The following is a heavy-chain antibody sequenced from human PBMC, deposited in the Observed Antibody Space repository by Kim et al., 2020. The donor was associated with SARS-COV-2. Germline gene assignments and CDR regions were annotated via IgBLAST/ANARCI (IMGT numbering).Heavy chain of an antibody. J-gene: IGHJ4*02. V-gene: IGHV4-31*03. D-gene: IGHD3-10*01. CDR2: IYYSGST. CDR1: GGSISSGGYY. CDR3: ARIGTFLVRGFDY. Sequence: SETLSLTCTVSGGSISSGGYYWSWIRQHPGKGLEWIGYIYYSGSTYYNPSLKSRVTISVDTSKNQFSLKLSSVTAADTAVYYCARIGTFLVRGFDYWGQGTLVTVSS.